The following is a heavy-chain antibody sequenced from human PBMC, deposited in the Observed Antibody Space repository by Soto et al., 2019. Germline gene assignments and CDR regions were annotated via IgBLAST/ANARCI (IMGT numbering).Heavy chain of an antibody. CDR3: RGYCISTSCSKVDWFDP. CDR2: MYNTGST. CDR1: GGSISSYY. J-gene: IGHJ5*02. Sequence: QVQLQESGPGLVKPSETLSLTCTVSGGSISSYYWSWIRQPPGKGLEWIGYMYNTGSTVYNPSLKSRVTISVDTSKNQFSLKLNAVTAADTAVYYCRGYCISTSCSKVDWFDPWGQGTLVTVSS. V-gene: IGHV4-59*01. D-gene: IGHD2-2*01.